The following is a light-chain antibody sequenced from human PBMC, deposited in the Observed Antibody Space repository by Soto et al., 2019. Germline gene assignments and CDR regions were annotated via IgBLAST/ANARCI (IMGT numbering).Light chain of an antibody. V-gene: IGKV3-15*01. Sequence: EIVMTRSPATLSVSPGERATLSCRASQSVSSNLAWYQQKPGQAPRLLIYGASTMATVIPTRLSGSGSATDFTITFSSRQYDDIGVYYYQQYNEGAPSTCGRGTEVEIK. CDR3: QQYNEGAPST. CDR2: GAS. CDR1: QSVSSN. J-gene: IGKJ1*01.